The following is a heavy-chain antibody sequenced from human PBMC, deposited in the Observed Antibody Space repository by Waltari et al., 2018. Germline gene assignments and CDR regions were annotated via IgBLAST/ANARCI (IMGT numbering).Heavy chain of an antibody. V-gene: IGHV3-30*18. CDR1: GFNFSLYG. Sequence: QVQLVESGGGVVQPGRSLRLSCAASGFNFSLYGMQWVRQAPGKGLEWVAVISYDGSNKYYADSVKGRFTISRDNSKNTLYLQMNSLRAEDTAVYYCAKDGGSGSYHDYWGQGTLVTVSS. D-gene: IGHD1-26*01. CDR2: ISYDGSNK. J-gene: IGHJ4*02. CDR3: AKDGGSGSYHDY.